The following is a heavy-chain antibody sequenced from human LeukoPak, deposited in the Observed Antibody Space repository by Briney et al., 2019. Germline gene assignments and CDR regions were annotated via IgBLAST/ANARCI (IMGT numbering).Heavy chain of an antibody. Sequence: GGSLTLSCAASGLTLSSYGMHWVRQAPGRGLEWVAVIWYVGSNKYYADSLKGRFTLSRDNSKNTLYLRVNSLIAEDTAVYSCARASGPFDYWGQGTLVTVSS. V-gene: IGHV3-33*01. CDR2: IWYVGSNK. CDR3: ARASGPFDY. CDR1: GLTLSSYG. D-gene: IGHD3-10*01. J-gene: IGHJ4*02.